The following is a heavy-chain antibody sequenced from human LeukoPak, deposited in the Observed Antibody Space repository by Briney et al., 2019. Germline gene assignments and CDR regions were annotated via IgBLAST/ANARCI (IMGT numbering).Heavy chain of an antibody. J-gene: IGHJ4*02. Sequence: SVKVSCKASGGTFSSYAISWVRQAPGQGLEWMGGIIPIFGTANYAQKFQGRVTITADKSTSTAYMELSSLRSDDTAVYYCARDRRLDYQLPADNWGQGTLVTVPS. D-gene: IGHD2-2*01. CDR1: GGTFSSYA. CDR2: IIPIFGTA. V-gene: IGHV1-69*06. CDR3: ARDRRLDYQLPADN.